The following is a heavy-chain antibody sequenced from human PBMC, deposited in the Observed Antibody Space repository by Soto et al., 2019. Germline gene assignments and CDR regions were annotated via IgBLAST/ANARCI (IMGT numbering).Heavy chain of an antibody. V-gene: IGHV3-13*01. CDR2: IGTVDDT. J-gene: IGHJ2*01. CDR3: AREARSSKWDDWYFDL. Sequence: PEVSLRLSFSPSGFTFSNYDMHGLRQPTGAGMKKVSAIGTVDDTYYAGYIKRRFTISRENGKNALYLEMNNLRAGDTAVYYCAREARSSKWDDWYFDLWG. D-gene: IGHD1-26*01. CDR1: GFTFSNYD.